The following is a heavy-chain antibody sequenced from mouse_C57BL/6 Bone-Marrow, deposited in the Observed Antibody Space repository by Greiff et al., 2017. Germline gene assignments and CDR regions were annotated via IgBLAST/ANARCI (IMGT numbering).Heavy chain of an antibody. CDR2: ILPSIGRT. J-gene: IGHJ1*03. Sequence: QVQLQQSGSELRSPGSSVKLSCKDFDSEVFPIAYMSWVRQKPGHGFEWIGGILPSIGRTIYGEKFEDKATLDADTLSNTAYLELNSLTSEDSAIYYCARSLITTVVARSYWYFDVWGTGTTVTVSS. V-gene: IGHV15-2*01. D-gene: IGHD1-1*01. CDR3: ARSLITTVVARSYWYFDV. CDR1: DSEVFPIAY.